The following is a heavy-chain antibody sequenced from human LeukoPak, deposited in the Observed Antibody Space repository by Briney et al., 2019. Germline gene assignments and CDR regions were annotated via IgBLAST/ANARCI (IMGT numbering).Heavy chain of an antibody. Sequence: SETLSLTCAVYGGSFSGYYWSWIRQPPGKGLEWIGEINHGGSTNYNPSLKSRVTISEDTSKNQFSLKLCSVTAADTAVYYCASLVVVTARSKRAYWFDPWGQGTLVTVSS. J-gene: IGHJ5*02. V-gene: IGHV4-34*01. D-gene: IGHD2-21*02. CDR1: GGSFSGYY. CDR2: INHGGST. CDR3: ASLVVVTARSKRAYWFDP.